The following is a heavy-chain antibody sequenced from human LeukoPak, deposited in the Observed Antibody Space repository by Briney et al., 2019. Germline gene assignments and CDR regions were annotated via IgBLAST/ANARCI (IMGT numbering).Heavy chain of an antibody. CDR1: GFTFSSYS. J-gene: IGHJ4*02. CDR3: ARDAYSYGYSFDY. Sequence: GGSLRLPCAASGFTFSSYSMNWVRQAPGKGLEWVSSISSSSSYIYYADSVKGRFTISRDNAKNSLYLQMNSLRAEDTAVYYCARDAYSYGYSFDYWGQGTLVTVSS. CDR2: ISSSSSYI. D-gene: IGHD5-18*01. V-gene: IGHV3-21*01.